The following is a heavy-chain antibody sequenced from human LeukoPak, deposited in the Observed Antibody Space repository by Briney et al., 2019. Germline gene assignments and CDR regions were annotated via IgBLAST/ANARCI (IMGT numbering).Heavy chain of an antibody. V-gene: IGHV7-4-1*02. CDR2: INTNTGNP. CDR3: ARVVHPYDYESSGLTYDAFDI. Sequence: ASVKVSCKASGYTFTSYSMNWVRQPPGQGLEWLGWINTNTGNPTYAQGFTGRFVFSLDTSVNTAYLQISSLKAEDTAVYYCARVVHPYDYESSGLTYDAFDIWGQGTMVTVSS. CDR1: GYTFTSYS. J-gene: IGHJ3*02. D-gene: IGHD3-22*01.